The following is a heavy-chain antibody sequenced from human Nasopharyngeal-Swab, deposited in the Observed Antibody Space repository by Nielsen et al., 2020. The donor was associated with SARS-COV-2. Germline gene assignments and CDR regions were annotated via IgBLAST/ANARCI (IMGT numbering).Heavy chain of an antibody. CDR1: GFTFSSYA. CDR2: INHSGST. V-gene: IGHV4-34*01. Sequence: ESLKISCAASGFTFSSYAMSWIRQPPGKGLEWIGEINHSGSTNYNPSLKSRVTISVDTSKNQFSLKLSSVTAADTAVYYCARGRYSSSWYGLIWYFDLWGCGTLVTVSS. D-gene: IGHD6-13*01. J-gene: IGHJ2*01. CDR3: ARGRYSSSWYGLIWYFDL.